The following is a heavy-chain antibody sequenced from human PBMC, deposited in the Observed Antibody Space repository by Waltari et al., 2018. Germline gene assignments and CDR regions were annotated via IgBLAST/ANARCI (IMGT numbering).Heavy chain of an antibody. Sequence: QVQLQQWGAGLLRPSETLSLTCAVNGGSLSGSFWSWFRQAPGKGLEWIAEINHGGSANANPSLESRVTISVDTAKNQIFLKMNSVTAADTGLYYCAKQLVDVWDGLGGFDVWGQGTMITVSS. CDR3: AKQLVDVWDGLGGFDV. CDR2: INHGGSA. CDR1: GGSLSGSF. D-gene: IGHD3-16*01. J-gene: IGHJ3*01. V-gene: IGHV4-34*01.